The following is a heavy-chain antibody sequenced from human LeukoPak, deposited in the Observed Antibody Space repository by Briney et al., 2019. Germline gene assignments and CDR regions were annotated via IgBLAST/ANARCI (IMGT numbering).Heavy chain of an antibody. V-gene: IGHV4-59*01. J-gene: IGHJ4*02. CDR1: GGSISDYY. D-gene: IGHD6-19*01. CDR2: IYHTGST. Sequence: KSSQTLSLTCTVSGGSISDYYWSRVRQTPEKGLEWIGYIYHTGSTKYNPSLETRAVLSLDTSNNQFSLRLTSVTAADTAVYYCARGGWSYFDYWGRGTLVTVSS. CDR3: ARGGWSYFDY.